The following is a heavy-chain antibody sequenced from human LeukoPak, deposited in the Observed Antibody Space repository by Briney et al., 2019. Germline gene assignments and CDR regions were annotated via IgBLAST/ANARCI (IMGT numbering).Heavy chain of an antibody. D-gene: IGHD3-22*01. CDR3: ASSRDYKHSSGASFDY. Sequence: GASVKVSCRASGYTFTSYDINWVRQATGQGLEWMGWMNPNSGNTGYAQKFQGRVTMTRNTSISTAYMELSSLRSEDTAVYYCASSRDYKHSSGASFDYWGQGTLVTVSS. CDR1: GYTFTSYD. V-gene: IGHV1-8*01. J-gene: IGHJ4*02. CDR2: MNPNSGNT.